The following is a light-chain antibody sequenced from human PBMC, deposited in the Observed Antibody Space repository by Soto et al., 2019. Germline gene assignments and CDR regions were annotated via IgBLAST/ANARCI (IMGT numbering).Light chain of an antibody. V-gene: IGKV3-15*01. CDR3: QQYNNWPPSIT. Sequence: EIVMTQSPATLSVSPGGRATLSCGSSQSVSSNLAWYQQKPGQAPRLLIYGASTRATGIPARFSGSGSGTEFTLTISSLQSEDFAVYYCQQYNNWPPSITFGQGTRLEIK. CDR2: GAS. J-gene: IGKJ5*01. CDR1: QSVSSN.